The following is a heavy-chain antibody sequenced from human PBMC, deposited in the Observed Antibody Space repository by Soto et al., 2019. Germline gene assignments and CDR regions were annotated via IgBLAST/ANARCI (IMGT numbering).Heavy chain of an antibody. CDR3: AKAGGASFYYFMDI. CDR2: ITGSGGNT. CDR1: GFAFSTYA. Sequence: GGSLRLSCAASGFAFSTYALTWVRQAPGKGLEWVSTITGSGGNTYNADSVKGRFAISRDNSMNTLYLQMNNLRAEDTAIYYCAKAGGASFYYFMDIWGKGTTVTVSS. V-gene: IGHV3-23*01. D-gene: IGHD3-16*01. J-gene: IGHJ6*03.